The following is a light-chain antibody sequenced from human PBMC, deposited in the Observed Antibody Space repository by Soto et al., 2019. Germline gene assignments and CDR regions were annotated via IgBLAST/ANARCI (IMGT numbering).Light chain of an antibody. CDR1: QSVSSNY. CDR3: QQYGATLWT. CDR2: GAS. J-gene: IGKJ1*01. Sequence: EIVLTQSPGALSSSPGETITLSCRASQSVSSNYLAWYQQKPGQAPRLLVYGASSRATGIPDRFSGSGSGTDFTLTIIRLEPEDFAVYYCQQYGATLWTFXQGTKADSK. V-gene: IGKV3-20*01.